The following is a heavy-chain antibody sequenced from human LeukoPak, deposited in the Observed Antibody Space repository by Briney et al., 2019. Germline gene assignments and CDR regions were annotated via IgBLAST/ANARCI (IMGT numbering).Heavy chain of an antibody. V-gene: IGHV4-39*01. Sequence: PSETLSLTCTVSGGPISSSTYYWGWIRQPPGKGLEWFGTIYYSGNTYYNPSLKSRVTISVVTSNNQFSLKLSSVTAADTAVYYYARHVVRGARSFDSWGQGTLVTVSS. D-gene: IGHD3-10*01. CDR1: GGPISSSTYY. CDR2: IYYSGNT. CDR3: ARHVVRGARSFDS. J-gene: IGHJ4*02.